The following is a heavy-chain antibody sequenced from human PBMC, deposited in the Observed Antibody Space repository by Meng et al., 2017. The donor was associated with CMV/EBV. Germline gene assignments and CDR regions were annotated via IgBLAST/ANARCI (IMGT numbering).Heavy chain of an antibody. CDR3: ARSTGWSRFDS. Sequence: HVHLAQSGAEVTKPGDSVKVSCEASGYKMADYYIHWMRQAPGQWLEWMGWINPNDATNYAHSFQGRVTMTRDMSMNTVYMELSRLTSDDTAVYYCARSTGWSRFDSWGLGTLVTVSS. J-gene: IGHJ4*01. CDR2: INPNDAT. V-gene: IGHV1-2*02. D-gene: IGHD6-19*01. CDR1: GYKMADYY.